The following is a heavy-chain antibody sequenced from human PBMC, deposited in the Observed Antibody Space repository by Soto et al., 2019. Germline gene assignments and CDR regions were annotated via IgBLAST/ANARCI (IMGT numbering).Heavy chain of an antibody. Sequence: QVQLQESGPGLVKPSETLSLTCPVSGGSISSYYWSWIRQPPGKGLEWIGYIYYTGSTNYNPSLKSRVAIPVDTTKNRFSLELSSATAADTAVYYCARGQWDPDAFDIWGEGTMDTVS. V-gene: IGHV4-59*01. CDR2: IYYTGST. CDR1: GGSISSYY. CDR3: ARGQWDPDAFDI. J-gene: IGHJ3*02. D-gene: IGHD1-26*01.